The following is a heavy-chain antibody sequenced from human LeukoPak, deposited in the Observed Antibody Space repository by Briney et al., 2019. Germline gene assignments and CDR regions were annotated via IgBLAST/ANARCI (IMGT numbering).Heavy chain of an antibody. CDR1: GFTFSSYS. Sequence: GGSLRLSCAASGFTFSSYSMNWVRQAPGKGLEWVSSISSSSSYIYYADSVKGRFTISRDNAKNSLYLQMNSLRAEDTAVYYCARGVPMVRGVTLYFDYWGQGTLVTVSS. D-gene: IGHD3-10*01. CDR2: ISSSSSYI. V-gene: IGHV3-21*01. J-gene: IGHJ4*02. CDR3: ARGVPMVRGVTLYFDY.